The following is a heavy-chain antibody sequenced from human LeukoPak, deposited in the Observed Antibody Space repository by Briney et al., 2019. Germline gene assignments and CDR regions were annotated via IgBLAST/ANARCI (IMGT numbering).Heavy chain of an antibody. CDR2: IKQDGSEK. J-gene: IGHJ4*02. Sequence: PGGSLRLSCAASGFTFSSYWMSWVRQPPGKGLEWVANIKQDGSEKYYVDSVRGRFTISRDNAKNSLYLQMNSLRAEDTAVYYCAEDGKGSSLDYWGQGTLVTVSS. V-gene: IGHV3-7*01. CDR1: GFTFSSYW. D-gene: IGHD1-26*01. CDR3: AEDGKGSSLDY.